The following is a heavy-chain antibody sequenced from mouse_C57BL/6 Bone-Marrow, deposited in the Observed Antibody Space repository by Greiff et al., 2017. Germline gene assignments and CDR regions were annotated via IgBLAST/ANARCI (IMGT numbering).Heavy chain of an antibody. Sequence: VQLQQSGAELMKPGASVKLSCKATGYTFTGYWIEWVKQRPGHGLEWIGEILPGSGSPNYNEKFKGKATFTAVTSSNTAYMQLSSLTTEDSAIYYCARDYGSSYSHYYAMDYWGQGTSVTVSS. CDR2: ILPGSGSP. J-gene: IGHJ4*01. V-gene: IGHV1-9*01. CDR3: ARDYGSSYSHYYAMDY. D-gene: IGHD1-1*01. CDR1: GYTFTGYW.